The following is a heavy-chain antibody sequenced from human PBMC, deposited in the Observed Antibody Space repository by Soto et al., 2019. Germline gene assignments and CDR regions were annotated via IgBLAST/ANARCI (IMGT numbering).Heavy chain of an antibody. CDR3: ARRGLAARSFDDYYVMDV. J-gene: IGHJ6*02. CDR2: ISAYNGNT. CDR1: GYTFTSYG. V-gene: IGHV1-18*01. Sequence: GASVKVSCKASGYTFTSYGISWVRQAPGQGLEWMGWISAYNGNTNYAQKLQGRVTMTTDTSTSTAYMELRSLRSDDTAVYYCARRGLAARSFDDYYVMDVWGQETTVTVAS. D-gene: IGHD6-6*01.